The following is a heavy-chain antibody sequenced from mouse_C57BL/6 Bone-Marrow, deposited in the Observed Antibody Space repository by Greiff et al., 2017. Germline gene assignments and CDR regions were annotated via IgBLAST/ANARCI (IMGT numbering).Heavy chain of an antibody. CDR1: GYTFTNYW. J-gene: IGHJ4*01. Sequence: VQLQQSGAELVRPGPSVKMSCKASGYTFTNYWIGWAKQRPGHGLEWIGDIYPGGGYTNYNEKFKGKATLTADKSSSTAYMQFSSLTSEDSAIYYCARAYGSLYYYAMDYWGQGTSVTVSS. V-gene: IGHV1-63*01. CDR2: IYPGGGYT. CDR3: ARAYGSLYYYAMDY. D-gene: IGHD1-1*01.